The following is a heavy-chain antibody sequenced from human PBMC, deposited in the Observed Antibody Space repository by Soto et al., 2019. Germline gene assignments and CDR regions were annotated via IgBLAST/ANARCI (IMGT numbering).Heavy chain of an antibody. CDR1: GGTFSSYA. J-gene: IGHJ4*02. D-gene: IGHD3-22*01. V-gene: IGHV1-69*13. Sequence: AVKVSCKASGGTFSSYAISWVRQAPGQGLEWMGGIIPIFGTANYAQKFQGRVTITADESTSTAYMELSSLRSEDTAVYYCARDPYSYYDSSGREAYFDYWGQGTLVTVSS. CDR3: ARDPYSYYDSSGREAYFDY. CDR2: IIPIFGTA.